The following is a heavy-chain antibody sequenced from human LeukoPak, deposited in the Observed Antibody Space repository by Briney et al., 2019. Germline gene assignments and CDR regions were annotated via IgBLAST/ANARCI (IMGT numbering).Heavy chain of an antibody. CDR3: ARVVEDIVVVPAAMGNWFDS. D-gene: IGHD2-2*01. Sequence: SQTLSLTCTVSGGSISSGGYYWSWIRQHPGKGLEWIGYIDYSGSTYYNPSLKSRVTISVDTSKNQFSLKLSSVTAADTAVYYCARVVEDIVVVPAAMGNWFDSWGQGTLVTVSS. J-gene: IGHJ5*01. V-gene: IGHV4-31*03. CDR1: GGSISSGGYY. CDR2: IDYSGST.